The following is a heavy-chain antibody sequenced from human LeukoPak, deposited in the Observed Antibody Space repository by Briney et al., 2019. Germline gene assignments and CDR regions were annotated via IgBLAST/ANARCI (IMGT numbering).Heavy chain of an antibody. CDR3: ARGLAAAYDYNWFDP. D-gene: IGHD5-12*01. V-gene: IGHV4-4*07. CDR1: GGSISNYY. Sequence: SETLSLTCTVSGGSISNYYWSWIRQSAGKGLEWIGRINASGSTRYNPSLESRVTMSVDTSKNHLSLKLSSVTAADTAVYFCARGLAAAYDYNWFDPWGQGTLVTVSS. CDR2: INASGST. J-gene: IGHJ5*02.